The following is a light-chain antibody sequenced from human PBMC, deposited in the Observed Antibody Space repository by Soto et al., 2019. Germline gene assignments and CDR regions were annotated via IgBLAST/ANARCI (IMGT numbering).Light chain of an antibody. CDR1: SSDVGGYNY. CDR3: SSFAGNNNLV. CDR2: EVS. J-gene: IGLJ2*01. V-gene: IGLV2-8*01. Sequence: QSALTQPPSASGSPGQSVTISCTGTSSDVGGYNYVSWYQQHPGKAPKLMISEVSKRPSGVPDLFSGSKSGNTASLTVSGRQDDDEADYYCSSFAGNNNLVFGGGTKLTVL.